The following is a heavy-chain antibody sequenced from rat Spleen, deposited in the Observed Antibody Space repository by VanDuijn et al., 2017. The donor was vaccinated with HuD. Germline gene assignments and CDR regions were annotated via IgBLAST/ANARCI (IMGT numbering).Heavy chain of an antibody. D-gene: IGHD1-12*02. CDR3: ATDGYYDGTYYAVYVMDA. V-gene: IGHV5S13*01. Sequence: EVQLVESGGGLVQPGRSLKLSCVASGFTFRNYGMAWVRQTPTKGLEWVASISDGGGNTYYRDSVKGRFTISRDNAESTVYLQMDSLRSDDTATYYCATDGYYDGTYYAVYVMDAWAQGASVTVSS. CDR2: ISDGGGNT. CDR1: GFTFRNYG. J-gene: IGHJ4*01.